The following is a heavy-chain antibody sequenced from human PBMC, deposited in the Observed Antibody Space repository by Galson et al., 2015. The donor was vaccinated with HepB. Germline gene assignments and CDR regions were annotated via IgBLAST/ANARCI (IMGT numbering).Heavy chain of an antibody. V-gene: IGHV2-70*04. D-gene: IGHD2-8*02. CDR1: GFSLNTNDMR. CDR2: IDWDDDK. J-gene: IGHJ4*02. Sequence: PALVKPTQTLTLTCTFSGFSLNTNDMRVSWIRQPPGKALEWLARIDWDDDKVYNTSLKTRLTISKDTSKNQVVLSMTNMDPVDTATYYCARTHCTGGACEFDYWGQGTLVTVSS. CDR3: ARTHCTGGACEFDY.